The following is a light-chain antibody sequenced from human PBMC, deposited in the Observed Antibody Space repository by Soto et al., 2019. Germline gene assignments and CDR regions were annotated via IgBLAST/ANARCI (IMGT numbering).Light chain of an antibody. CDR1: SYNIGTNT. Sequence: QSVLTQPPSASGTPGQGVTISCSGSSYNIGTNTVNWYKQLPGTAPKLLIYRNDLRPSGVPDRFSGSKSGTSASLAISGLQSEDEAHYYCEAWDDSRYGAVFGGGTKLTVL. J-gene: IGLJ2*01. V-gene: IGLV1-44*01. CDR3: EAWDDSRYGAV. CDR2: RND.